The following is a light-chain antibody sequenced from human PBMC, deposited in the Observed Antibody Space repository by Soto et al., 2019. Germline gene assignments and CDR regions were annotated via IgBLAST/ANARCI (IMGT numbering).Light chain of an antibody. V-gene: IGLV2-14*01. CDR1: TSDIGAYDY. CDR3: SSYTNINTRACV. J-gene: IGLJ1*01. CDR2: EVT. Sequence: QSVLAQPASVSGSPGQSITIPCTGTTSDIGAYDYVSWYQQHPGKVPKLIIFEVTKRPSGFSSRFSGSKSRNTASLTISGLQAEDEADYYCSSYTNINTRACVFGTGTKVTVL.